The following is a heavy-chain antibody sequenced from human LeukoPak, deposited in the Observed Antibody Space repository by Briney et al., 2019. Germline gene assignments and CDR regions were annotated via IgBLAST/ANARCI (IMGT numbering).Heavy chain of an antibody. Sequence: GRSLRLSCAASGFTFSSYAMSWVRQARGKGLGWVSAISVSGGSTYYADAVNGRFTISRDNSKNTLYLQMNSLKTEDTAVYYCTTQVLLWFGELYGRWDYWGQGTLVTVSS. CDR2: ISVSGGST. D-gene: IGHD3-10*01. CDR1: GFTFSSYA. V-gene: IGHV3-23*01. J-gene: IGHJ4*02. CDR3: TTQVLLWFGELYGRWDY.